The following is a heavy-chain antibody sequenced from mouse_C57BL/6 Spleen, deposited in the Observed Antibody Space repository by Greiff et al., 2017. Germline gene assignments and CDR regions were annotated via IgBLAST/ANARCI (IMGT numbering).Heavy chain of an antibody. J-gene: IGHJ1*03. V-gene: IGHV5-16*01. CDR2: INYDGSST. D-gene: IGHD2-12*01. CDR1: GFTFSDYY. Sequence: EVKLMASEGGLVQPGSSMKLSCTASGFTFSDYYMAWVRQVPEKGLEWVANINYDGSSTYYLDSLKSRFIISRDNAKNILYLQMSSLKSEDTATYYCARDRPYDGGYFDVWGTGTTVTVSS. CDR3: ARDRPYDGGYFDV.